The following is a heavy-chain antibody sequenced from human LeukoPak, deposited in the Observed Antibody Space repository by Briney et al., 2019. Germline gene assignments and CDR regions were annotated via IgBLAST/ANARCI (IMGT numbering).Heavy chain of an antibody. V-gene: IGHV4-38-2*02. CDR2: SYHSGRT. J-gene: IGHJ5*02. D-gene: IGHD6-19*01. Sequence: SETLSLTGTVSGYSISSGYYWGWIRQPPGKVLEWIGSSYHSGRTFYNPSLKSRLTISVDTSKNQFSLKLTSVPAADTAVYYCARDKVRIAVAGLLNWFDPWGQRTLVTVSS. CDR3: ARDKVRIAVAGLLNWFDP. CDR1: GYSISSGYY.